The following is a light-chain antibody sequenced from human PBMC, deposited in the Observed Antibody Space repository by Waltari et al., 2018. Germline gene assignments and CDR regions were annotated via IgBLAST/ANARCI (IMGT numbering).Light chain of an antibody. CDR2: AAS. J-gene: IGKJ3*01. CDR3: QQLNSYPLFT. V-gene: IGKV1-9*01. Sequence: DIQLTQSPSFLSASVGDRVTITCLASQGISSYLAWYQQKPGKAPKLLIYAASTVQSGVPSRFSGSGSGTEFTLTISSLQPEDFATYYCQQLNSYPLFTFGPGTKVDIK. CDR1: QGISSY.